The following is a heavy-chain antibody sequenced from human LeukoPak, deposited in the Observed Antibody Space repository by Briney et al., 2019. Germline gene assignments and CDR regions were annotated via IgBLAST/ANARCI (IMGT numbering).Heavy chain of an antibody. J-gene: IGHJ6*03. CDR1: GGSFSGYY. Sequence: SETLSLTCAVYGGSFSGYYWSWIRQPPGKGLEWIGEIYHGGSTNYNPSLKSRVTISVDTSKNQFSLKLRSMTAADTAVYYCARGYCSGGSCYSYYYYNYMDVWGKGTTVTVSS. CDR2: IYHGGST. CDR3: ARGYCSGGSCYSYYYYNYMDV. V-gene: IGHV4-34*01. D-gene: IGHD2-15*01.